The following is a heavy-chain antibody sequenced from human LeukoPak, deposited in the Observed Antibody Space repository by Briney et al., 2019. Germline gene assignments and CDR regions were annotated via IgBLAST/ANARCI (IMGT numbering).Heavy chain of an antibody. D-gene: IGHD6-19*01. CDR2: IWEDGTNI. J-gene: IGHJ4*02. CDR1: GFTFSIYG. CDR3: ARAGYNSGWYEY. Sequence: GGSLRLSCAASGFTFSIYGMQWVRQAPGKGLEWVAVIWEDGTNIHYADSVKGRFTISRDNSKNTLYLQMNSLRAEDTAVYYCARAGYNSGWYEYWGQGTLVTVSS. V-gene: IGHV3-33*01.